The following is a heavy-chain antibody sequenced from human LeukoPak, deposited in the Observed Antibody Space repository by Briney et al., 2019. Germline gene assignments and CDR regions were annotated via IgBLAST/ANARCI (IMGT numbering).Heavy chain of an antibody. J-gene: IGHJ4*02. CDR3: ARGYDVYDFWSGYSHRSVAYFDY. CDR1: EFTFSSYN. Sequence: GGSLRLSCAASEFTFSSYNMNWVRQAPGKGLEWVSSISSSSSYIYYADSVKGRFTISRDNAKNSLYLQMNSLRAEDTAVYYCARGYDVYDFWSGYSHRSVAYFDYWGQGTLVTVSS. D-gene: IGHD3-3*01. V-gene: IGHV3-21*01. CDR2: ISSSSSYI.